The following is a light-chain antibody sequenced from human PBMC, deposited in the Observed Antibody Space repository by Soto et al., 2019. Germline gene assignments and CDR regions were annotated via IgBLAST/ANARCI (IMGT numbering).Light chain of an antibody. CDR3: MQSLQTPPWT. CDR2: SGS. J-gene: IGKJ1*01. V-gene: IGKV2-28*01. Sequence: DIVMTQSPFSLSVTPGEPASISCRSSQSLLHSNGYNYLDWYLQKPGQSPQLLIFSGSNRASGVPDRFSGSGSGTDFTLKISRVEAEDVGVYYCMQSLQTPPWTFGQGTKVEIK. CDR1: QSLLHSNGYNY.